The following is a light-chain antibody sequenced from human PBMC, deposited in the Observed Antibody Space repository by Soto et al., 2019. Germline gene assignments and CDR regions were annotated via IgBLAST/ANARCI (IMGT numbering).Light chain of an antibody. J-gene: IGLJ1*01. CDR3: CSYAGSPYV. Sequence: QSVLTQPASVSGSPGQSITISCTGTSSDVGSYNLVSWYQQHPGKAPKLTIYEVSKRPSGVSNRFSGSKSGNTASLTISGLQAEDEADYYCCSYAGSPYVFGTGTKVTVL. CDR2: EVS. V-gene: IGLV2-23*02. CDR1: SSDVGSYNL.